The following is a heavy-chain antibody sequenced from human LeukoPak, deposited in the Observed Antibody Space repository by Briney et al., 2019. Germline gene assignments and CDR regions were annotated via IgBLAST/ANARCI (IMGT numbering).Heavy chain of an antibody. Sequence: SVKVSCKASGGTLSSYAISWVRQAPGQGLEWMGGIIPIFGTANYAQKFQGRVTITADESTSTAYMELSSLRSEDTAVYYCARGEGNSGYDPYFDYWGQGTLVTVSS. V-gene: IGHV1-69*13. J-gene: IGHJ4*02. D-gene: IGHD5-12*01. CDR3: ARGEGNSGYDPYFDY. CDR1: GGTLSSYA. CDR2: IIPIFGTA.